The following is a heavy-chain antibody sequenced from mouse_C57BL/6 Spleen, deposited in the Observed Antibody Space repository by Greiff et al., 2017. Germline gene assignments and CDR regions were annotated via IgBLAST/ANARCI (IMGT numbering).Heavy chain of an antibody. J-gene: IGHJ4*01. CDR2: ILPGSGGT. D-gene: IGHD1-1*01. CDR1: GYTFTGYW. V-gene: IGHV1-9*01. Sequence: QVQLQQSGAELMKPGASVKLSCKASGYTFTGYWIDWVKQRPGHGLEWIGEILPGSGGTNYTEKFKGKDTFTADTSSNTAYMQLSSLTTEDSANYYWASREVVARGYAMDYWGQGTSVTVSS. CDR3: ASREVVARGYAMDY.